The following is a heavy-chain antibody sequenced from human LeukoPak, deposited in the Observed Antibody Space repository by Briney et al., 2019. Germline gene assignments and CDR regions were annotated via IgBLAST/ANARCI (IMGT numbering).Heavy chain of an antibody. Sequence: GASLRLSCAASGFTFSSYAMSWVRQAPGKGLKWVSAISGSGGSTYYADSVKGRFTISRDNSKNTLYLQMNSLRAEDTAVYYCATTRGDYYDSSGYPVPWGQGTLVTVSS. CDR3: ATTRGDYYDSSGYPVP. CDR1: GFTFSSYA. D-gene: IGHD3-22*01. J-gene: IGHJ5*02. CDR2: ISGSGGST. V-gene: IGHV3-23*01.